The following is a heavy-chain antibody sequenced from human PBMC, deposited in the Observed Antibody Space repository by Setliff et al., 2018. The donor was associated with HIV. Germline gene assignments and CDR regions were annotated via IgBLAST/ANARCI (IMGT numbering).Heavy chain of an antibody. D-gene: IGHD5-18*01. J-gene: IGHJ4*02. CDR3: ASIELAAMVPVDY. CDR2: ISGLGGGTI. CDR1: GFTFDSYS. V-gene: IGHV3-48*01. Sequence: PGGSLRLSCATSGFTFDSYSIIWVRQAPGKGLEWVSYISGLGGGTIYYADSVRGRFTISRDNSKNTLYLQMNSLRAEDTAVYYCASIELAAMVPVDYWGQGTLVTAPQ.